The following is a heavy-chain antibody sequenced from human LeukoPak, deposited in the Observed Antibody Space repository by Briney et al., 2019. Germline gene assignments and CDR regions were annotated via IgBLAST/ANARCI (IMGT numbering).Heavy chain of an antibody. Sequence: ASVKVSCKASGYTFTSYYMHWVRQAPGQGLEWMGIINPSGGSTSYAQKLQGRVTMTRDTSTSTVYMELSSLRSEDTAVYYCARDLRKQQLVHCGGYWGQGTLVTVSS. CDR1: GYTFTSYY. D-gene: IGHD6-13*01. CDR3: ARDLRKQQLVHCGGY. V-gene: IGHV1-46*01. CDR2: INPSGGST. J-gene: IGHJ4*02.